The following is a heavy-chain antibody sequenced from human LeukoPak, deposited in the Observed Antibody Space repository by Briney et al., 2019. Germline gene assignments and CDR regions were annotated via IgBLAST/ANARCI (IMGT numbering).Heavy chain of an antibody. CDR1: GFTFSAYT. J-gene: IGHJ6*03. V-gene: IGHV3-21*01. Sequence: GGSLRLSCAASGFTFSAYTMAWVRQAPGRGLEWVSSVSAVSNYIYYADSVKGRFTISRDNSKNTLYLQMNSLRAEDTAVYYCAKVGQQTPARGGTNYYYYYMDVWGKGTTVTVSS. CDR3: AKVGQQTPARGGTNYYYYYMDV. CDR2: VSAVSNYI. D-gene: IGHD1-7*01.